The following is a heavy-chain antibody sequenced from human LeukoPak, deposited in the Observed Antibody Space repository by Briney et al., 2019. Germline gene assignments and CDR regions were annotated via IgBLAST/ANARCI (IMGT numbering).Heavy chain of an antibody. J-gene: IGHJ4*02. D-gene: IGHD2/OR15-2a*01. CDR1: GASISNTYY. CDR3: ATNSTGSAFDY. V-gene: IGHV4-59*08. Sequence: PSETLSLTCTVSGASISNTYYWSWIRQLPGKGLELIGNLYNIGSITYKPSLKSRVTMSVDMSKNQFSLRLTSVTAADTAVYFCATNSTGSAFDYWGQGILVTVSS. CDR2: LYNIGSI.